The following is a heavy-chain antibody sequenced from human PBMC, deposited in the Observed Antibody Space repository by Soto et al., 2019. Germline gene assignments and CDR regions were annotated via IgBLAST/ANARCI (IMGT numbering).Heavy chain of an antibody. D-gene: IGHD1-26*01. V-gene: IGHV3-23*01. Sequence: EVQLLESGGGLVQPGGSLRLSCAASGFTFSHYAMCWVRQAPGKGLEWVSSISSSGSSTYDADSVKGRVTISTDHSKNIPYLQMDNLRVEDTAIYYCAMAGELYYFDYRGQGTLGSVSS. J-gene: IGHJ4*02. CDR3: AMAGELYYFDY. CDR1: GFTFSHYA. CDR2: ISSSGSST.